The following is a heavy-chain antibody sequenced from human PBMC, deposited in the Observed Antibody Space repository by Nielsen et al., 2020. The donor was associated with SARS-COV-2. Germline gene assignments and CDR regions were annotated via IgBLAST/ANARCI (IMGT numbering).Heavy chain of an antibody. Sequence: GGSLRLSCAASGFTFSDYYMSWIRQAPGKGLEWVAVIWYDGSNKYYADSVKGRFTISRDNSKNTLYLQMNSLRAEDTAVYYCARDGGSGVDYWGQGTLVTVSS. CDR1: GFTFSDYY. CDR3: ARDGGSGVDY. D-gene: IGHD2-15*01. J-gene: IGHJ4*02. V-gene: IGHV3-33*08. CDR2: IWYDGSNK.